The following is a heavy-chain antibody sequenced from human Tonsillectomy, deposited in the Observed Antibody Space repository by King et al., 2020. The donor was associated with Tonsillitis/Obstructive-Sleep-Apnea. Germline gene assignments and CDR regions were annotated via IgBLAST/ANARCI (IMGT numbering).Heavy chain of an antibody. CDR1: GGSFSGYY. J-gene: IGHJ5*02. V-gene: IGHV4-34*01. CDR2: INHIGST. Sequence: VQLQQGGAGLLKPSETLSLTCAVYGGSFSGYYWSWIRQPPGKGLEWIGEINHIGSTNYNPSLKSRVTISVDTSKNQFSLKLNSVTAADTAVFYCARGRDIIAVVTNNWFDPWGQGTLVTVSS. CDR3: ARGRDIIAVVTNNWFDP. D-gene: IGHD4-23*01.